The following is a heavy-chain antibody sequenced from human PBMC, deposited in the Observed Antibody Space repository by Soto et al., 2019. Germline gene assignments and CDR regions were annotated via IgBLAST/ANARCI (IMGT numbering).Heavy chain of an antibody. CDR2: IWYDGSNK. Sequence: QVQLVESGGGVVQPGRSLRLSCAASGFTFSSYGMHWVRQAPGKGLEWVAVIWYDGSNKYYADSVKGRFTISRDNSKNTLYLQMNSLRAEDTAVYYCARLKGQHWLPGNYFDYWGQGTLVTVSS. D-gene: IGHD6-19*01. CDR1: GFTFSSYG. V-gene: IGHV3-33*01. CDR3: ARLKGQHWLPGNYFDY. J-gene: IGHJ4*02.